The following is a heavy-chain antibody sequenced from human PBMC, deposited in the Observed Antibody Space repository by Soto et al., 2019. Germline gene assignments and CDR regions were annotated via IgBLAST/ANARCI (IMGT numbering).Heavy chain of an antibody. D-gene: IGHD6-13*01. CDR1: GGSISSSSYY. CDR3: ARNGAHIAAAETAP. V-gene: IGHV4-39*01. J-gene: IGHJ3*01. CDR2: IYYSGST. Sequence: SETLSLTCTVSGGSISSSSYYWGWIRQPPGKGLEWIGSIYYSGSTYYNPSLKSRVTISVDTSKNQFSLKLSSVTAADTAVYYCARNGAHIAAAETAPWGQGTMVTVSS.